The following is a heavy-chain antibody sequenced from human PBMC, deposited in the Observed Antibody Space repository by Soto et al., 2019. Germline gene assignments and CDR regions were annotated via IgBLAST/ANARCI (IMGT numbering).Heavy chain of an antibody. J-gene: IGHJ4*02. CDR2: INTYNGDT. CDR3: ARDAVAGSGFFPLDY. V-gene: IGHV1-18*01. Sequence: ASVKVSCKASGYSFSSRGLSWVRQAPGQGLEWMGWINTYNGDTNYAQKFRGRVTMTIDILTTTAYMELRSLRSDDTAVYYCARDAVAGSGFFPLDYWGQGTLVTVSS. D-gene: IGHD6-19*01. CDR1: GYSFSSRG.